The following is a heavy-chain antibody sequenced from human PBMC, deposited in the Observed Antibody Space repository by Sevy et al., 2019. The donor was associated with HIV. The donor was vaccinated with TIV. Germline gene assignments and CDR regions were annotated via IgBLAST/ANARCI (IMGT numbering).Heavy chain of an antibody. CDR2: INPNSGGT. CDR1: GYTFTGHY. J-gene: IGHJ3*02. D-gene: IGHD2-15*01. CDR3: ARVFPYCSGGSCYSPYDAFDI. Sequence: ASVKVSCKASGYTFTGHYMHWVRQAPGQGLEWMGWINPNSGGTDYAQKFQGRVTLTRDTSISTAYLELSRLTSDDTAVYYCARVFPYCSGGSCYSPYDAFDIWGQGTMVTV. V-gene: IGHV1-2*02.